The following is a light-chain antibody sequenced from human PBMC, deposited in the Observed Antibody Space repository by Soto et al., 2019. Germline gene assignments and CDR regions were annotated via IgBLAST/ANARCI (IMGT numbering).Light chain of an antibody. V-gene: IGLV1-40*01. CDR1: SSNIGAGYD. CDR3: QSYDSSLSVHVV. J-gene: IGLJ2*01. CDR2: GNS. Sequence: QSVLTQPPSVSGAPGQRVTISCTGSSSNIGAGYDVHWYQQLPGTAPKLLIYGNSNRPSAVPDRFSGSKSGTSASLAITGLQAEDEADYYCQSYDSSLSVHVVFGGGTKLTVL.